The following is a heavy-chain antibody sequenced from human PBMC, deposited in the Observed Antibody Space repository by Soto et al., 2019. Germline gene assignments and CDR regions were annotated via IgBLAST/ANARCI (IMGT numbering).Heavy chain of an antibody. CDR2: IYASGST. CDR3: AMEYSYHFDP. D-gene: IGHD5-18*01. J-gene: IGHJ5*02. Sequence: QVQLQESGPGLVKPSETLSLTCAVSGGSISGYHWAWFRQPAGEGLEWVGRIYASGSTNYNPSLKSRVTMSVDTSKNEFSLRLSSGTAADTAVYFCAMEYSYHFDPWGQGTLVTVSS. CDR1: GGSISGYH. V-gene: IGHV4-4*07.